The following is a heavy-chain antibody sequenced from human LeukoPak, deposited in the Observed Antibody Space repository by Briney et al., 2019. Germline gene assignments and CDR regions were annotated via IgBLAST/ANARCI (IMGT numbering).Heavy chain of an antibody. CDR2: IYYSGST. Sequence: PSETLSLTCTVSGGSISSYYWSWIRQPPGKGLEWIGYIYYSGSTNYNPSLKSRVTISVDTSKNQFSLKLSSVTAADTALYYCVRDGQLGAGTLLDYWGQGTLVTVSS. J-gene: IGHJ4*02. V-gene: IGHV4-59*12. CDR3: VRDGQLGAGTLLDY. D-gene: IGHD1-1*01. CDR1: GGSISSYY.